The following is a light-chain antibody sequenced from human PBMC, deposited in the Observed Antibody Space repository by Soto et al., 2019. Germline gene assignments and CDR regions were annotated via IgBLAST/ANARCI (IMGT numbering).Light chain of an antibody. CDR1: SRDFGGYNY. CDR3: RSPPRRRTLV. CDR2: EVT. J-gene: IGLJ1*01. V-gene: IGLV2-14*01. Sequence: ALPQPASGSGCPRQSITTSCTGTSRDFGGYNYVSSLQQHPAKTPKLLIYEVTNRCSGVSNRFSGSKSGKTASLTIPGLQAEDEADYYCRSPPRRRTLVLGTGPKV.